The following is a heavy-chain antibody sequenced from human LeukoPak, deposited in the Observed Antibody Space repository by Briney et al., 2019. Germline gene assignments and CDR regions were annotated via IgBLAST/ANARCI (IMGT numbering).Heavy chain of an antibody. CDR2: ISWNSGSI. Sequence: QTGGSLRLSCAASGFTFDDYAMHWVRQAPGKGLEWVSGISWNSGSIGYADSVKGRFTISRDNSKNTLYLQMNSLRAEDTAVYYCAGDYYDSSGKDAFDIWGQGTMVTVSS. CDR3: AGDYYDSSGKDAFDI. D-gene: IGHD3-22*01. V-gene: IGHV3-9*01. CDR1: GFTFDDYA. J-gene: IGHJ3*02.